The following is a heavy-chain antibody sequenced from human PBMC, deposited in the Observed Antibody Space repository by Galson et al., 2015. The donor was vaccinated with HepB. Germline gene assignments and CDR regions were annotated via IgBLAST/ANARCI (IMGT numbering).Heavy chain of an antibody. J-gene: IGHJ5*01. V-gene: IGHV3-23*01. CDR3: AKGYGLFDS. CDR2: ISGNGDST. D-gene: IGHD5-18*01. Sequence: SLRLSCAASGFALDSHAMSWVRQAPGRGLEWISGISGNGDSTFYADSVKGRFTVSRDNSNNMLYLQMNSLRAEDAGLYFCAKGYGLFDSWAQGILVTVSS. CDR1: GFALDSHA.